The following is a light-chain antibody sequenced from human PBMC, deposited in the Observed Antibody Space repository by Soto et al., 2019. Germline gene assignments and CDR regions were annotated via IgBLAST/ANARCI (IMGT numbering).Light chain of an antibody. CDR1: QSVISY. Sequence: ESVFIQSPATLSLSPGERATLSCRASQSVISYLAWYQQTPAQAPRLLXYDASTRANGIPARFSGSGSGTELTLTISSLQSEDFAVYYCQQYNNWPPWTFGQGTKVDIK. J-gene: IGKJ1*01. V-gene: IGKV3D-15*01. CDR3: QQYNNWPPWT. CDR2: DAS.